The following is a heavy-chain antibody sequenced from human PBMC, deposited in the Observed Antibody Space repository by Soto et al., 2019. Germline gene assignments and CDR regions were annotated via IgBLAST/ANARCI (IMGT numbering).Heavy chain of an antibody. CDR1: GFTFSSYG. J-gene: IGHJ2*01. V-gene: IGHV3-30*18. D-gene: IGHD3-9*01. CDR3: AKAFQRTGYCYDIWYFDL. Sequence: QVQLVESGGGVVQPGRSLRLSCAASGFTFSSYGMHWVRQAPDKGLEWVAVISHDGSTIYYADSVKGRFTISRDNSKNTLNLPMNSLRLGDAAVYYCAKAFQRTGYCYDIWYFDLWGRGTLVTVSS. CDR2: ISHDGSTI.